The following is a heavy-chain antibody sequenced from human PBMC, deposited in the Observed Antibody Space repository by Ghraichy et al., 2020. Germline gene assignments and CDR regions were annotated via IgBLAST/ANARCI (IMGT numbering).Heavy chain of an antibody. D-gene: IGHD6-6*01. V-gene: IGHV4-59*01. J-gene: IGHJ4*02. CDR3: ARAKYSSSFDY. Sequence: SETLSLTCTVSGGSISSYYWSWIRQPPGKGLEWIGYIYYSGSTNYNPPLKSRVTISVDTSKNQFPLKLSSVTAADTAVYYCARAKYSSSFDYWGQGTLVTVSS. CDR2: IYYSGST. CDR1: GGSISSYY.